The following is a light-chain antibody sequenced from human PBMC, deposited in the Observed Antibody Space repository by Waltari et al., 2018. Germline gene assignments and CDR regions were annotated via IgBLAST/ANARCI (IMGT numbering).Light chain of an antibody. V-gene: IGKV3-15*01. J-gene: IGKJ2*01. CDR1: QSVTTN. CDR2: GAS. CDR3: HQYNDGPPFN. Sequence: EIVMTQSPATLSVPPGERAILSCRASQSVTTNLAWYQQKPGQAPRLLIYGASTRATDIPARFSGSGSGTEFTLTISSLQSEDFAVYYCHQYNDGPPFNFGQGTKLEIK.